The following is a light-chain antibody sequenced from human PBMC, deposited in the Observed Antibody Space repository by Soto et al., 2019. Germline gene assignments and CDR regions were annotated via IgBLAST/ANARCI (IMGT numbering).Light chain of an antibody. CDR3: QSYDSSLSGSNVV. Sequence: QSVLTQPPSVSGAPGQRVTISGTGSSSNIGAGYDVHWYQQLPGTAPKLLIYGNSNRPSGVPDRFSGSKSGTSAALAITGLQAEDEADYDCQSYDSSLSGSNVVFGGGTKVTVL. CDR1: SSNIGAGYD. J-gene: IGLJ2*01. V-gene: IGLV1-40*01. CDR2: GNS.